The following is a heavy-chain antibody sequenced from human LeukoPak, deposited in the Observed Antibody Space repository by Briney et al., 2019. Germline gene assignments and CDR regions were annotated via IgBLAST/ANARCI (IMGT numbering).Heavy chain of an antibody. D-gene: IGHD6-13*01. CDR2: IYYSGST. V-gene: IGHV4-59*12. CDR3: AKDATAVPGTVYMDV. J-gene: IGHJ6*03. CDR1: GGSISSYY. Sequence: PSETLSLTCTVSGGSISSYYWSWIRQPPGKGLEWIGYIYYSGSTYYNPSLKSRVTISVDTSKNQFSLKLSSVTAADTALYYCAKDATAVPGTVYMDVWGKGTTVTISS.